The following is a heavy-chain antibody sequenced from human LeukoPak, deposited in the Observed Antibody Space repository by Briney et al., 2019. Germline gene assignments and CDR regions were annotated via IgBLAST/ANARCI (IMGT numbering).Heavy chain of an antibody. CDR3: ARYCSGGSCYDHFDY. Sequence: SETLSLTCAVYGGSFSGYYWSWIRQPPGKGLEWIGEINHSGSTNYNPSLKSRVTISVDTSKNQFSLKLSSVTAADTAVYYCARYCSGGSCYDHFDYWGQGTLVTVSS. J-gene: IGHJ4*02. D-gene: IGHD2-15*01. V-gene: IGHV4-34*01. CDR1: GGSFSGYY. CDR2: INHSGST.